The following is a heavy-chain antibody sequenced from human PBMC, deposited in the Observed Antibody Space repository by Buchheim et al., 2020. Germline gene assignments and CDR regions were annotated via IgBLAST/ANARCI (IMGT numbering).Heavy chain of an antibody. CDR1: GDPISSDDCY. Sequence: QVQLRESGPGLVKPSETLSLTCTVSGDPISSDDCYWSWIRQHPGKGLEWIGYLSSSGNTYHNPSLKSRVTISIDTPQNHFSLKLRSVTAADTAVYYCARVQAGVPYYYDSSGFDPWGQGAL. CDR3: ARVQAGVPYYYDSSGFDP. D-gene: IGHD3-22*01. CDR2: LSSSGNT. V-gene: IGHV4-31*03. J-gene: IGHJ5*02.